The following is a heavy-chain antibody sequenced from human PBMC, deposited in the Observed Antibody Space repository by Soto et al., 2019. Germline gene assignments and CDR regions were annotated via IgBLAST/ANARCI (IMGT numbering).Heavy chain of an antibody. CDR3: ARDSLSGIAAHLHDAFRDNWFDP. D-gene: IGHD6-6*01. V-gene: IGHV1-69*01. J-gene: IGHJ5*02. CDR1: GGTFSSYA. CDR2: IIPIFGTA. Sequence: VKVSCKASGGTFSSYAISWVRHAPGQGLEWMGGIIPIFGTANYAQKFQGRVTITADESTSTAYMELSSLRSEDTAVYYCARDSLSGIAAHLHDAFRDNWFDPWGQGTLVTVSS.